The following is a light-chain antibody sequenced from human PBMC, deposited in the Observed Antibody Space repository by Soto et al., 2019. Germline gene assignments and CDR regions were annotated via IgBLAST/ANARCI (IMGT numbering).Light chain of an antibody. CDR1: QGISSY. CDR3: QQLKSSPFT. J-gene: IGKJ3*01. CDR2: AAS. V-gene: IGKV1-9*01. Sequence: IQLTQSPSSLSASVSDRVTIACRASQGISSYLAWYQQKPGKAPQLLIYAASTLQSGVPSRFSGSGSGTDFTLTISSLQPEDFVTYYCQQLKSSPFTFGPGTKVDIK.